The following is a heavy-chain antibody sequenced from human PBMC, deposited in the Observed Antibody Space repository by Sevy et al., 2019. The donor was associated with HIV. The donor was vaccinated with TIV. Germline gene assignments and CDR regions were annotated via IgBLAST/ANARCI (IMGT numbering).Heavy chain of an antibody. Sequence: SETLSLTCSVSGGSISNYYWSWIRQPPGKGLERIGYIYYSGSTNYNPSLKSLVTISVDTSKNQFSLKLSSVTAADTAVYYCARDPRTSSSWLSYGMDVWGQGTTVTVSS. CDR1: GGSISNYY. J-gene: IGHJ6*02. CDR2: IYYSGST. V-gene: IGHV4-59*01. D-gene: IGHD6-13*01. CDR3: ARDPRTSSSWLSYGMDV.